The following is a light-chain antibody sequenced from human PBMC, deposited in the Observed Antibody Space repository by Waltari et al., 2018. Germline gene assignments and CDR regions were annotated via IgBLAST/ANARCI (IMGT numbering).Light chain of an antibody. Sequence: CRASQRFGRSLAWYQRKPGQAPRLLIYDTSNRATGIPERFSGSGSETDFSLTISRLEPEDFAVYYCQMYVRLPVTFGQGTKVEIK. V-gene: IGKV3-20*01. CDR3: QMYVRLPVT. CDR1: QRFGRS. CDR2: DTS. J-gene: IGKJ1*01.